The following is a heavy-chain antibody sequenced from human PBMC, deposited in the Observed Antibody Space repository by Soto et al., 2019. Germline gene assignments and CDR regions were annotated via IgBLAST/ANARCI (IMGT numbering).Heavy chain of an antibody. CDR1: GYTFTSYD. CDR3: ARVEAARYYYGMDV. V-gene: IGHV1-8*01. Sequence: QVQLVQSGAEVKKPGASVKVSCKASGYTFTSYDINWVRQATGQGLEWMGWMNPNSGNTGYAQKFQGRVTMTRNTFICTAYMEVSSLRSEDTAVYFCARVEAARYYYGMDVWGQRTTVTVSS. D-gene: IGHD2-15*01. J-gene: IGHJ6*02. CDR2: MNPNSGNT.